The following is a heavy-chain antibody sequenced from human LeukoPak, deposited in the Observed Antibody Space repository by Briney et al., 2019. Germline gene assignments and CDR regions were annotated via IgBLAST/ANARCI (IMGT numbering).Heavy chain of an antibody. CDR2: IYTSGST. J-gene: IGHJ4*02. CDR1: GASFISYY. CDR3: ARDRFNNYADY. V-gene: IGHV4-4*07. D-gene: IGHD3-3*01. Sequence: SETLSHTCTVSGASFISYYWSWIRQPAGKGLEWIGQIYTSGSTNYNASLKSRVTMSVDTSKNQFSLKLTSVTAADTAVYYRARDRFNNYADYWGQGTQVTVSS.